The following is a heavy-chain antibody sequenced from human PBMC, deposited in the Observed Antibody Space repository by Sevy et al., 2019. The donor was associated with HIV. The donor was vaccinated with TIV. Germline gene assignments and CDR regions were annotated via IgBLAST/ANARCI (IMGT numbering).Heavy chain of an antibody. J-gene: IGHJ1*01. Sequence: SETLSLTCTVSGGSISSYYWSWIRQPPGKGLEWIGYIYYGGSTNYNPSLKSRVTISVDTSKNQFSLKLSSVTAADTAVYYCARHGSREDNYDSSDFQHWGHGTLVTVSS. CDR1: GGSISSYY. CDR3: ARHGSREDNYDSSDFQH. CDR2: IYYGGST. D-gene: IGHD3-22*01. V-gene: IGHV4-59*08.